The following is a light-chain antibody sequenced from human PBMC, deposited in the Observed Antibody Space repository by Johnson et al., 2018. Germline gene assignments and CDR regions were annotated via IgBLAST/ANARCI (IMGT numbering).Light chain of an antibody. J-gene: IGLJ1*01. V-gene: IGLV1-51*02. CDR3: GTWDSSLSAGNV. CDR2: ENN. Sequence: QSVLTQPPSVSAAPGQKVTISCSGSSSNIGNNYVSWYRQLPGTAPKLLIYENNKRPSGIPDRFSGSQYGTSATLGITGLQTGDEADYYCGTWDSSLSAGNVFGTGTKVTVL. CDR1: SSNIGNNY.